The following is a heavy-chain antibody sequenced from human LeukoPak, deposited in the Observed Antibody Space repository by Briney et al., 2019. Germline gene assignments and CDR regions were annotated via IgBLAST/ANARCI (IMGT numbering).Heavy chain of an antibody. CDR1: GFTFDDYA. J-gene: IGHJ4*02. D-gene: IGHD6-13*01. CDR3: AGRRKEAAAFDD. CDR2: ISWNSGSI. Sequence: PGGSLRLSCAASGFTFDDYAMHWVRQASGKGLEWVSGISWNSGSIGYADSVKGRFTISRDNAKNSLYLQMNSLRAEDMALYYCAGRRKEAAAFDDWGQGTLVTVSS. V-gene: IGHV3-9*03.